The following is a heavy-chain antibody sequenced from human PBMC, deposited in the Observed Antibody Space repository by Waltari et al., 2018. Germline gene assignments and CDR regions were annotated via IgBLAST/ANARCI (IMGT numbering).Heavy chain of an antibody. V-gene: IGHV1-69*08. Sequence: QVQLVQSGAEVKKPGSSVTVSCKASGGTFSSYAISWVRQAPGQGLEWMGRIIPSFGTANYAQKFQGRVTSTADKSTSTAYMELGSLRSEDTAVYYGARERGRGHSSSWPYDYWGQGTLVTVSS. CDR3: ARERGRGHSSSWPYDY. D-gene: IGHD6-13*01. CDR2: IIPSFGTA. J-gene: IGHJ4*02. CDR1: GGTFSSYA.